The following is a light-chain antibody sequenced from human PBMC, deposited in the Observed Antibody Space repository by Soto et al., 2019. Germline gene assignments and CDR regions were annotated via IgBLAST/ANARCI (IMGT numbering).Light chain of an antibody. CDR1: QSVDDSH. Sequence: EIVLTQSPATLSVSPGEKATLSCRASQSVDDSHLAWYQLRPGQAPRLLIYGASTRATGIPDRFSGSGSGTDFSLTIRGLKPEDFAVYYCQQYRMSPNTFGQGTRLEI. CDR3: QQYRMSPNT. J-gene: IGKJ5*01. V-gene: IGKV3-20*01. CDR2: GAS.